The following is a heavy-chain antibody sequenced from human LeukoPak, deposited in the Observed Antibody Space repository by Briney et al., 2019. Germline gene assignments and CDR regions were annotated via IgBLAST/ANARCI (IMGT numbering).Heavy chain of an antibody. CDR1: GYTFTSYG. J-gene: IGHJ5*02. CDR2: ISAYNGNT. D-gene: IGHD5-12*01. Sequence: ASVKVSCKASGYTFTSYGISWVRQAPGQGLEWMGWISAYNGNTNYAQKLQGRVTMTTDTSTNTAYMELRSLRSDDTAMYYCAAYSGYDWYWFDPWGQGTLVTVSS. CDR3: AAYSGYDWYWFDP. V-gene: IGHV1-18*01.